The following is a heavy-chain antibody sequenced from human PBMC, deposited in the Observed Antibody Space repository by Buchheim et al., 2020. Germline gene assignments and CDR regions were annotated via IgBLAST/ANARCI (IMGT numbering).Heavy chain of an antibody. D-gene: IGHD1-14*01. V-gene: IGHV4-31*03. Sequence: QVQLQESGPGLVKPSQTLSLTCTVSGGSITTGGHYWSWIRQHPGKGLEWIGYIFHSGTASYNPSLNSRVSMSVDTSKNQLSLKLTSMTAADTAVYYCARDPTGGADFDYWGQGTL. CDR2: IFHSGTA. CDR3: ARDPTGGADFDY. CDR1: GGSITTGGHY. J-gene: IGHJ4*02.